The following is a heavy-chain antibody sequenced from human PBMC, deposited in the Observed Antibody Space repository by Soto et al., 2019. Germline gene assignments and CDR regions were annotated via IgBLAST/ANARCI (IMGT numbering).Heavy chain of an antibody. D-gene: IGHD1-26*01. CDR1: GYSFTSYW. CDR3: ARGLVGASTAFDS. V-gene: IGHV5-10-1*01. CDR2: ISPSDSYT. J-gene: IGHJ4*02. Sequence: EVQLVQSGAEVKKPGESLRISCEGSGYSFTSYWISWVRQLPGKGLEWMGRISPSDSYTNYSPSFQGHVTISADKSISTGYLQWSSMQASDTAMYYCARGLVGASTAFDSWGQGTLVTVSS.